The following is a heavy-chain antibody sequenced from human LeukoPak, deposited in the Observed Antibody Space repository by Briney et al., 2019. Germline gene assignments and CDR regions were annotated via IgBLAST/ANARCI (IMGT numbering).Heavy chain of an antibody. CDR3: ARDRHCSGGSCSGL. J-gene: IGHJ4*02. V-gene: IGHV3-53*01. CDR2: IYSGGST. CDR1: GHTVSNNY. Sequence: PGGSLRLSCAASGHTVSNNYMKWVRQAPGKGLEWVSLIYSGGSTYYADSVKGRFTISRDTPKNTVYLQMNSLRAEDTAVYYCARDRHCSGGSCSGLWGQGTLVTVSS. D-gene: IGHD2-15*01.